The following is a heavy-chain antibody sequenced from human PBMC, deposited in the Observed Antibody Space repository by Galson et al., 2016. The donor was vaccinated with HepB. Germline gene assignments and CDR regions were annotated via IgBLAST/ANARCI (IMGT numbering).Heavy chain of an antibody. D-gene: IGHD3/OR15-3a*01. CDR2: IYTTGST. CDR1: GDSITSGAFD. J-gene: IGHJ5*02. V-gene: IGHV4-61*02. Sequence: TLSLPCTISGDSITSGAFDWTWIRQPAGKGLEWIGRIYTTGSTRYSPSLKSRVSLSIDTSKNQVSLSLTYATAADSAVYYGARARAGRWTGALSSWGQGTLVTVSS. CDR3: ARARAGRWTGALSS.